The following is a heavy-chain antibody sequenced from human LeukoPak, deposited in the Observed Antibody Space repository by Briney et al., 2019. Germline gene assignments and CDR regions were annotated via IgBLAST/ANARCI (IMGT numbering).Heavy chain of an antibody. CDR1: GFTFSNAW. Sequence: KPGGSLRLSCAASGFTFSNAWMRWVRQAPGKGLEWVGRIKSKTDGGTTDYAAPVKGRFTISRDDSKNTLYLQMNSLKTEDTAVYYCTTLITMIVVVISGDSTDALDIWGQGTMVTVSS. J-gene: IGHJ3*02. D-gene: IGHD3-22*01. CDR2: IKSKTDGGTT. CDR3: TTLITMIVVVISGDSTDALDI. V-gene: IGHV3-15*01.